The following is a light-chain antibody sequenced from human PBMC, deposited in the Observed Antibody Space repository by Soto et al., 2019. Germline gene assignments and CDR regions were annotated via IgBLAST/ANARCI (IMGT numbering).Light chain of an antibody. CDR1: SSNIGSNT. CDR2: NNN. CDR3: AAWDYSLNGVV. J-gene: IGLJ2*01. Sequence: QSVLTQPPSASATPGQKVTISCSGGSSNIGSNTVNWYQQLPGTAPKLLIHNNNQRPSGVPDRFSGSKSGTSASLAISGLQSEDEADYYCAAWDYSLNGVVFGGGTKLTVL. V-gene: IGLV1-44*01.